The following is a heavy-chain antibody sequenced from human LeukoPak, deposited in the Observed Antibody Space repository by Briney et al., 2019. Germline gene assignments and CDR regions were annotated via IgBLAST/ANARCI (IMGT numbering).Heavy chain of an antibody. V-gene: IGHV3-11*01. CDR1: GFNFSDYY. CDR2: ITGSGSAI. Sequence: GGSLRLSCAASGFNFSDYYMSWIRQAPGKGLEWVSYITGSGSAIYYADSVRGRFTISRDNAKNSLCLQMSSLRADDTAVYYCASGSYFREFDYWGQGTLVTVSS. D-gene: IGHD1-26*01. CDR3: ASGSYFREFDY. J-gene: IGHJ4*02.